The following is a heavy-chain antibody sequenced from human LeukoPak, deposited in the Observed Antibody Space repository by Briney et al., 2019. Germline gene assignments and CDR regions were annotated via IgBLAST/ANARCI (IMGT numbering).Heavy chain of an antibody. V-gene: IGHV1-18*04. J-gene: IGHJ6*04. D-gene: IGHD6-13*01. CDR2: ISAYNGNT. CDR1: GYTFTSYD. CDR3: ARDRIAAAVSYYYGMDV. Sequence: ASVKVSCKASGYTFTSYDISWVRQAPGQGLEWMGWISAYNGNTNYAQKLQGRVTMTTDTSTSTAYMELRSLRSDDTAVYYCARDRIAAAVSYYYGMDVWGKGTTVTVSS.